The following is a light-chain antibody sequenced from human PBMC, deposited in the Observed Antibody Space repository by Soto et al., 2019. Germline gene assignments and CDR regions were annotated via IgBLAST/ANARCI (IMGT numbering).Light chain of an antibody. CDR1: SSDVGSYNL. J-gene: IGLJ1*01. CDR3: CSYAGSSTYV. Sequence: QSALTQPASVSGSPGQSITISCTGTSSDVGSYNLVSWYQQHPGKAPKVMIYEVSKRPSGVPNRFSGSKSGNTASLTISGLQAEDEADYYCCSYAGSSTYVFGTGTKLTVI. V-gene: IGLV2-23*02. CDR2: EVS.